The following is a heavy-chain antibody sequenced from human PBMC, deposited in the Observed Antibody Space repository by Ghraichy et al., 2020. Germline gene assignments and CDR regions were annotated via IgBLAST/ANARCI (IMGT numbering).Heavy chain of an antibody. Sequence: SETLSLTCTVSGGSISSYYWSWIRQPPGKGLEWIGYIYYSGSTNYNPSLKSRVTISVDTSKNQFSLKLSSVTAADTAVYYCARARLRWSFDYWGQGTLVTVSS. CDR2: IYYSGST. D-gene: IGHD4-23*01. J-gene: IGHJ4*02. CDR3: ARARLRWSFDY. V-gene: IGHV4-59*01. CDR1: GGSISSYY.